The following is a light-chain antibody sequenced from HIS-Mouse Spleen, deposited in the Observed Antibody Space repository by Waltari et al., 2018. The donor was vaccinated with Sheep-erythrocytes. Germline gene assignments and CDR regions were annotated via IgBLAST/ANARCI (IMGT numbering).Light chain of an antibody. V-gene: IGKV3-11*01. CDR1: QSVSSY. Sequence: EIVLTQSTATLSLSPGETATLSCRASQSVSSYLAWYQQKPGQAPRLLIYDASNRATGIPARFSGSGSGTDFTLTISSLEPEDFAVYYCQQRSNWYTFGQGTKLEIK. CDR3: QQRSNWYT. CDR2: DAS. J-gene: IGKJ2*01.